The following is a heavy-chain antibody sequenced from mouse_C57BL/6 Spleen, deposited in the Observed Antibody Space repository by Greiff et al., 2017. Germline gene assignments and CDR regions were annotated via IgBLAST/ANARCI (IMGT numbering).Heavy chain of an antibody. J-gene: IGHJ2*01. CDR3: ARWGTFFDY. Sequence: VQLQQSGAELARPGASVKMSCKASGYTFTSYTMHWVKQRPGQGLEWIGYIHPSSGYTKYNEKFKDKATLTADKSSSTAYMQLSSLTSEDSAVXCCARWGTFFDYWGQGTTLTVSS. D-gene: IGHD2-14*01. CDR1: GYTFTSYT. V-gene: IGHV1-4*01. CDR2: IHPSSGYT.